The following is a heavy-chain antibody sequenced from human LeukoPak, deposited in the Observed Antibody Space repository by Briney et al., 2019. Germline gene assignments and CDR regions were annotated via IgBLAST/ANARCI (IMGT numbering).Heavy chain of an antibody. CDR3: VRGDYSTFSDY. V-gene: IGHV3-33*01. CDR1: GFTFSSYG. D-gene: IGHD4-4*01. J-gene: IGHJ4*02. Sequence: GRSLRLSCAASGFTFSSYGMHWVRQAPGKGLEWVAVIWYDGSNKYYADSVKGRFTISRDNSKNTVYLQMNGLRVEDTAIYYCVRGDYSTFSDYWGPGTRLIVSS. CDR2: IWYDGSNK.